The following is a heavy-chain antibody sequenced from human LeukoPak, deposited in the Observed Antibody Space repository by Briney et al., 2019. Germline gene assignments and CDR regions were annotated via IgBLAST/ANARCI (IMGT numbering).Heavy chain of an antibody. CDR3: AKNYESGRGVPYGMDV. Sequence: GGSLRLSCAASGFTFSSYWMHWVRQAPGKGLVWVSRINSDGSSTSYADSVKGRFTISRDNSKNTLYLQMSSLRGEDTAVYYCAKNYESGRGVPYGMDVWGQGITVTVSS. V-gene: IGHV3-74*01. CDR2: INSDGSST. J-gene: IGHJ6*02. D-gene: IGHD3-10*01. CDR1: GFTFSSYW.